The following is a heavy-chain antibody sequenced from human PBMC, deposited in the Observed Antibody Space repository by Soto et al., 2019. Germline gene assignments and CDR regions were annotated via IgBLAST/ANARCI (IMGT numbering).Heavy chain of an antibody. D-gene: IGHD1-26*01. CDR2: IYCSGST. J-gene: IGHJ4*02. V-gene: IGHV4-59*08. Sequence: SETLSLTCTVSGGSISSYYWSWIRQPPGKGLEWIGYIYCSGSTNYNPSLKSRVTISVDTSKNQFSLKLSSVTAADTAVYYCAIGRYYFDYWGQGTLVTVSS. CDR3: AIGRYYFDY. CDR1: GGSISSYY.